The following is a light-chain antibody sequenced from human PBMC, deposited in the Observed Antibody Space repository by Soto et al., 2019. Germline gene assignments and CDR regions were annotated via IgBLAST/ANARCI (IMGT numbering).Light chain of an antibody. J-gene: IGKJ1*01. Sequence: EIVLTQSPGTLSLSPGARATLSCRASQSVSSSYLAWYQHKPGQAPRLLIYGASSRATGIPDRFSGSGSGTDFTLTISRLEPEDFAVYYCHQYGSSPRAFGQGTKVEIK. V-gene: IGKV3-20*01. CDR3: HQYGSSPRA. CDR2: GAS. CDR1: QSVSSSY.